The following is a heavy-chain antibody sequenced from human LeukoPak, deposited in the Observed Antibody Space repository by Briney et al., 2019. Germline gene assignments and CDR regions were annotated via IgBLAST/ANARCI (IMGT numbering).Heavy chain of an antibody. V-gene: IGHV3-48*01. Sequence: GGSLRLSCAASGFTFSSYSMNWVRQAPGKGLEWVSYISSSSSTIYYADSVKGRFTISRDNAKNSLYLQMNSLRAEDTAVYYCARMPNRCSTISCYIDSWGQGTLVTVS. CDR3: ARMPNRCSTISCYIDS. D-gene: IGHD2-2*02. CDR2: ISSSSSTI. J-gene: IGHJ4*02. CDR1: GFTFSSYS.